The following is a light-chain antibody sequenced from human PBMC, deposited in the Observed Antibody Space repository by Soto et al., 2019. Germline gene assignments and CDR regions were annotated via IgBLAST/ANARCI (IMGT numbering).Light chain of an antibody. V-gene: IGKV3-15*01. CDR3: HQSDDWPYT. CDR2: AAS. Sequence: EIVMTQSPATLSVSPGERATLSCRASQSVSNNLAWYQQKPGQAPRLLIYAASTRASGAPARISGSGSATEFTLTISSLQSEDFAVYYCHQSDDWPYTFGQGTKLEIK. J-gene: IGKJ2*01. CDR1: QSVSNN.